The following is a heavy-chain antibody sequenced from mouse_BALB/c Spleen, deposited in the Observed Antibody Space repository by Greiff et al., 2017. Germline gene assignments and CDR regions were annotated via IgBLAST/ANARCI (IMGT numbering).Heavy chain of an antibody. CDR2: ISSGGSYT. CDR3: ARLDGYYFDY. D-gene: IGHD2-3*01. CDR1: GFTFSSYA. V-gene: IGHV5-9-4*01. J-gene: IGHJ2*01. Sequence: DVMLVESGGGLVQPGGSRKLSCAASGFTFSSYAMSWVRQSPEKRLEWVAEISSGGSYTYYPDTVTGRFTISRDNAKNTLYLEMSSLRSEDTAMYYCARLDGYYFDYWGQGTTLTVSS.